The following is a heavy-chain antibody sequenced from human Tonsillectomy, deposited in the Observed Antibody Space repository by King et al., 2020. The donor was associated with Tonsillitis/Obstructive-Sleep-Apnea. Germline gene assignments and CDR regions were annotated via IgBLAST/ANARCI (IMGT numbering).Heavy chain of an antibody. CDR2: IYPGDYDT. CDR1: GYRFTSYW. Sequence: QLVQSGAEVKKPGESLKISCKSAGYRFTSYWIGWVRQVPGKGLEWMGIIYPGDYDTRYSPSFQGQVTNSADKSISTAYLQWSSLKASDTAMYYCARLEVVLVPGSIPPGNNWFDPWGQGTLVTVSS. CDR3: ARLEVVLVPGSIPPGNNWFDP. V-gene: IGHV5-51*03. J-gene: IGHJ5*02. D-gene: IGHD2-2*01.